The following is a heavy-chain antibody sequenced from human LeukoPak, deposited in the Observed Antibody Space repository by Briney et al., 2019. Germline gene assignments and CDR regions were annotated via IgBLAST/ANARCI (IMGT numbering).Heavy chain of an antibody. CDR3: ARLGAAATYYFDY. J-gene: IGHJ4*02. Sequence: GASLKISCKGSGYSFTSYWIGWVRQMPGKGLEWLGIIYPGDSDTRYSPSFQGQVTISADKSISTAYLQWSSLKASDTAMYYCARLGAAATYYFDYWGQGTLVTVSS. V-gene: IGHV5-51*01. D-gene: IGHD2-15*01. CDR2: IYPGDSDT. CDR1: GYSFTSYW.